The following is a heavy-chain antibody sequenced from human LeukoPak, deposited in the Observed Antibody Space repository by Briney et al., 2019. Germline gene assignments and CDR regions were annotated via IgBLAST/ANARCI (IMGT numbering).Heavy chain of an antibody. CDR3: TTIIAAAGTWDY. Sequence: GGSLRLSCAASGFTFSNAWMSWVRQAPGKGLEWVDRIKSKTDGGTTDYAAPVKGRFTISRDDSKNTLYLQMNSLKTEDTAVYYCTTIIAAAGTWDYWGQGTLVTVSS. J-gene: IGHJ4*02. D-gene: IGHD6-13*01. CDR1: GFTFSNAW. CDR2: IKSKTDGGTT. V-gene: IGHV3-15*01.